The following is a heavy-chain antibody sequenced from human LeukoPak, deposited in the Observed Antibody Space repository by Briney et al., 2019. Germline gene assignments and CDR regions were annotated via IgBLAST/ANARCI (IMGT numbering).Heavy chain of an antibody. V-gene: IGHV1-18*01. CDR1: GYTFSSFG. D-gene: IGHD4-23*01. J-gene: IGHJ2*01. CDR2: ISAYNGNT. Sequence: ASVEVSCKASGYTFSSFGITWVRQAPGQGLEWMGWISAYNGNTNYAQKFQGRVIMTTDTSTSTASMELRSLRSDDTAVYYCARARGYGGWYLDLWGRGTLVTVSS. CDR3: ARARGYGGWYLDL.